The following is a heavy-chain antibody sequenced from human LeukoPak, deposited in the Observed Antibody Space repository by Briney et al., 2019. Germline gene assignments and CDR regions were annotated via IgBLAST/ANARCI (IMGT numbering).Heavy chain of an antibody. D-gene: IGHD2-2*01. V-gene: IGHV3-20*04. CDR2: INWNSGST. CDR3: ARAKDCSSIACPFDI. Sequence: GGSLRLSCAASAFTFHDYGMSWVRQAPGKGLEWVSSINWNSGSTGYADSVKGRFSISRDNGKNSLYLQMNSLRAEDTALYYCARAKDCSSIACPFDIWGQGTMVTVSS. J-gene: IGHJ3*02. CDR1: AFTFHDYG.